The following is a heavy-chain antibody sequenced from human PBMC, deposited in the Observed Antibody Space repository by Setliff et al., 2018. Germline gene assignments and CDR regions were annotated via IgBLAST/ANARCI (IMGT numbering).Heavy chain of an antibody. CDR2: IYYNGST. Sequence: KPSETLSLTCTVSGGSIRSSYYYWGWIRQPPGKGLEWIGSIYYNGSTHFNPSLKSRVAISVDTSKNLLSLRVNSVTATDTAVYYCARPLGESFGGVRDSDAFDVWGQGTMVTVSS. CDR1: GGSIRSSYYY. CDR3: ARPLGESFGGVRDSDAFDV. V-gene: IGHV4-39*01. D-gene: IGHD3-16*01. J-gene: IGHJ3*01.